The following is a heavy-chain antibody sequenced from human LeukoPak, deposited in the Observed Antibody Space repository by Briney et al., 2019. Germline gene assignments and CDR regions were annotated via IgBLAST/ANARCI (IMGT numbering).Heavy chain of an antibody. CDR2: IRSKAYGGTT. D-gene: IGHD3-22*01. J-gene: IGHJ4*02. CDR1: GFTFGDYA. Sequence: GGSLRLSCTASGFTFGDYAMSWVRQAPGRGLEGVGFIRSKAYGGTTEYAASVKGRCTISRDDSKSIAYLQMNSLKTEDTAVYYCTRDGEYYYDSSGTIFFDYWGQGTLVTVSS. CDR3: TRDGEYYYDSSGTIFFDY. V-gene: IGHV3-49*04.